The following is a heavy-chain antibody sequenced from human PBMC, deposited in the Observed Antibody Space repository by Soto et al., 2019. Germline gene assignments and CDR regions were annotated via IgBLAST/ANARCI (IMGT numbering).Heavy chain of an antibody. J-gene: IGHJ3*02. CDR3: AHPRGFGVFDAYDI. V-gene: IGHV3-23*01. Sequence: GGSLRLSCAASGFTFSTYAMSWVRQAPGKGLVWVSAISGSGGSTFYADSVKGRFTISRDNSLNTLYLQMNSLRTEDTAVYYCAHPRGFGVFDAYDIWGQGTMVTVSS. CDR2: ISGSGGST. D-gene: IGHD3-10*01. CDR1: GFTFSTYA.